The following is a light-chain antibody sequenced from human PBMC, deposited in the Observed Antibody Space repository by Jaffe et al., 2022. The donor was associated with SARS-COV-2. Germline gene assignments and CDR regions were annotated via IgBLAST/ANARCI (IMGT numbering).Light chain of an antibody. CDR2: GPS. V-gene: IGKV3-20*01. Sequence: EIALTQSPGTLSLSPGERATLSCRASQSLTSRNLAWYQQKPGQAPRLLIYGPSTRATGIPDRFSGSGSGTDFTLTISRLEPEDFAVYYCQQYAYSPVTFGPGTKVDV. CDR3: QQYAYSPVT. CDR1: QSLTSRN. J-gene: IGKJ3*01.